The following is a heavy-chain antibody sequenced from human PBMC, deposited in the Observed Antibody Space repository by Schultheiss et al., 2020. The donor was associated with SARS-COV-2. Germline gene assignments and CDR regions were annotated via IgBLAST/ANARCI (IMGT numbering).Heavy chain of an antibody. CDR3: ARAVLCSTTRCYGGYLYYFDY. Sequence: GGSLRLSCAASGFTFSSYGMHWVRQAPGKGLEWVAVIWYDGSNKYYADSVKGRFTISRDNSKNTLYLQMNSLRAEDTAVYYCARAVLCSTTRCYGGYLYYFDYWGQGTLVTVSS. CDR1: GFTFSSYG. J-gene: IGHJ4*02. CDR2: IWYDGSNK. D-gene: IGHD2-2*01. V-gene: IGHV3-33*01.